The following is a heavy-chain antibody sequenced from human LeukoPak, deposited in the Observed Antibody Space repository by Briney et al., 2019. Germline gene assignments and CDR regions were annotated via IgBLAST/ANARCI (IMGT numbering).Heavy chain of an antibody. CDR3: ARLRAAAGFDY. J-gene: IGHJ4*02. D-gene: IGHD6-13*01. Sequence: SETLSLTCAVYGGSFSGYYWSWIRRPPGKGLEWIGEINHSGSTYYNPSLKSRVTISVDTSKNQFSLKLSSVTAADTAVYYCARLRAAAGFDYWGQGTLVTVSS. CDR1: GGSFSGYY. CDR2: INHSGST. V-gene: IGHV4-34*01.